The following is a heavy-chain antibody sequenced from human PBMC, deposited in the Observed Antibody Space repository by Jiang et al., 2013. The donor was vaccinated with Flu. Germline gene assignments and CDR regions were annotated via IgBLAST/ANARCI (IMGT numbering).Heavy chain of an antibody. V-gene: IGHV4-38-2*01. CDR3: ATRRGDLVSFYFDS. Sequence: YWGWIRQPPGGGWSGLRVCIMWDHLLQPSLKSRVTISLDTSKSQFSLKLNSVTAADTAVYYCATRRGDLVSFYFDSWGQGSLVTVSS. CDR1: Y. CDR2: CIMWDH. D-gene: IGHD2-21*02. J-gene: IGHJ4*02.